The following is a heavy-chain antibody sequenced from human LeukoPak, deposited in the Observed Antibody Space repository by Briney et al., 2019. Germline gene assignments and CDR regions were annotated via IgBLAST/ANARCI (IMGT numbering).Heavy chain of an antibody. J-gene: IGHJ5*02. V-gene: IGHV1-46*03. CDR2: INPSGGST. CDR3: AITMIRGFDP. CDR1: GYTFTSYY. D-gene: IGHD3-22*01. Sequence: ASVKVSCKASGYTFTSYYMHWVRQAPGQGLEWMGIINPSGGSTSYAQKFQGRVTMTRDTSTSTVHMGLSSLRSEDTAVYYCAITMIRGFDPWGQGTLVTVSS.